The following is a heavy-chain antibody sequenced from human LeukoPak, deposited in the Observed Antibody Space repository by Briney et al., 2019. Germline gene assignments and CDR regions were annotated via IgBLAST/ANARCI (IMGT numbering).Heavy chain of an antibody. Sequence: ASVKVSCKASGCTFTGYYMHWVRQAPGQELEWMGWINPHSGGTNYAQKFQGRVTMTRDTSINTAYMELSRLTSDDTAIYYCARTMGDSSGYYADDAFDIWGQGTMVTVSS. CDR1: GCTFTGYY. CDR2: INPHSGGT. J-gene: IGHJ3*02. V-gene: IGHV1-2*02. CDR3: ARTMGDSSGYYADDAFDI. D-gene: IGHD3-22*01.